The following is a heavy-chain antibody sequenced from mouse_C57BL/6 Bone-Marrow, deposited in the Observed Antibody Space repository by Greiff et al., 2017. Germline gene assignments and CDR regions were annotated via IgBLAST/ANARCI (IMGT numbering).Heavy chain of an antibody. J-gene: IGHJ4*01. CDR1: GYTFTSYW. Sequence: QVQLQQPGAELVMPGASVKLSCKASGYTFTSYWMHWVKQRPGQGLEWIGEIDPSDSYTNYNQKFKGKSTLTVDKSSSTAYMQLSILTSEDSAVYYCARWDYAMDYWGQGTSVTVSS. CDR3: ARWDYAMDY. V-gene: IGHV1-69*01. CDR2: IDPSDSYT.